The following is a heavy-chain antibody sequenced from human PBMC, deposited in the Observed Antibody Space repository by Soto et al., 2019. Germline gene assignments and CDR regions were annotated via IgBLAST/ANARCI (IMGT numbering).Heavy chain of an antibody. CDR2: IYHSGST. V-gene: IGHV4-30-2*01. CDR3: ARDASYGSSKHNWFDP. D-gene: IGHD3-10*01. J-gene: IGHJ5*02. CDR1: GGSISSGGYS. Sequence: SETLSLTCVVSGGSISSGGYSWSWIRQPPGKGLEWIGYIYHSGSTYYNPSLKSRVTISVDRSKNQFSLKLSSVAAADTAVYYCARDASYGSSKHNWFDPWGQGTLVTVSS.